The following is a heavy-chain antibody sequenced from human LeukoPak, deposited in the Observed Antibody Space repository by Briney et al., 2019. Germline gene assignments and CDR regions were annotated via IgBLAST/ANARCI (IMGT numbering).Heavy chain of an antibody. D-gene: IGHD5-18*01. CDR2: IYSGGIT. CDR3: AGGGYSYGYDAFDI. J-gene: IGHJ3*02. Sequence: GGSLRLSCAASGLTVRSNYMSWVRQAPGKGLEWVSVIYSGGITYYSDSVKGRFTISRDNSKNTLYLQMNSLRAEDTAVYYCAGGGYSYGYDAFDIWGQGTMVTVSS. V-gene: IGHV3-66*01. CDR1: GLTVRSNY.